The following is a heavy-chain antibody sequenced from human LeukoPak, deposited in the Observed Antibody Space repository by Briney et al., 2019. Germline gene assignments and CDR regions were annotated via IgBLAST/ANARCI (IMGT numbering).Heavy chain of an antibody. CDR3: AREYGSGTGDY. CDR1: GFTVSSNY. CDR2: IYSGGST. V-gene: IGHV3-53*01. D-gene: IGHD3-10*01. Sequence: GGSLRLSCAASGFTVSSNYMSWVRQDPGKGLEWVSVIYSGGSTYYADSVKGRFTISRDNSKNTLYLQMNSLRAEDTAVYYCAREYGSGTGDYWGQGTLVTVSS. J-gene: IGHJ4*02.